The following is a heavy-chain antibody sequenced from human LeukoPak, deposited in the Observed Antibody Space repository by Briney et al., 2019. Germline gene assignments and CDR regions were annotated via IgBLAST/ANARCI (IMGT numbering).Heavy chain of an antibody. CDR3: ARDKQQLPIFDI. Sequence: SETLSLTCTVSGGSISSYYWSWIRQPAGKGLEWIGRIYTSGSTSYNPSLKSRVTMSVDTSKNQFSLKLSSVTAADTAVYYCARDKQQLPIFDIWGQGTMVTVSS. CDR1: GGSISSYY. V-gene: IGHV4-4*07. CDR2: IYTSGST. D-gene: IGHD6-13*01. J-gene: IGHJ3*02.